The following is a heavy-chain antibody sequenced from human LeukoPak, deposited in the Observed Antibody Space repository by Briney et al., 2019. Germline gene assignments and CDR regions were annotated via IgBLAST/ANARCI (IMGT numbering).Heavy chain of an antibody. CDR1: GYTLTELS. J-gene: IGHJ4*02. Sequence: ASEKVSCKVSGYTLTELSMHWVRQAPGKGLEWMGGFDPEDGETIYAQKFQGRVTMTEDTSTDTAYMELSSLRSEDTAVYYCAAGRRGLLWFEPTPMPANWGQGTLVTVSS. CDR3: AAGRRGLLWFEPTPMPAN. D-gene: IGHD3-10*01. CDR2: FDPEDGET. V-gene: IGHV1-24*01.